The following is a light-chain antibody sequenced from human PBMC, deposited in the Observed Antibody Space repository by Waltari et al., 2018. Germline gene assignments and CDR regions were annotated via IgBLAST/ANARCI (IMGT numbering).Light chain of an antibody. CDR3: YSTDSSGTQRV. J-gene: IGLJ2*01. CDR2: EDS. Sequence: SYELTQPPSVSVSPGQAARITCSGAALPKKDSYWYQQKSGQAPVLVIYEDSKRPSGIPERFSGSSSGTTATLTLSGAQVEDEGDYYCYSTDSSGTQRVFGGGTKLTVL. CDR1: ALPKKD. V-gene: IGLV3-10*01.